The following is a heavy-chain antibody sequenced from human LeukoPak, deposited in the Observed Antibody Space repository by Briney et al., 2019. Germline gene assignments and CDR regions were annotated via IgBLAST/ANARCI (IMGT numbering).Heavy chain of an antibody. CDR2: FDPEDGET. CDR3: ARRTRSGSYWGFDY. D-gene: IGHD1-26*01. J-gene: IGHJ4*02. Sequence: ASVKVSCKVSGYTLTELSMHWVRQAPGKGLEWMGGFDPEDGETIYAQKSQGRVTMTEDTSTDTAYMELSSLRSEDTAVYYCARRTRSGSYWGFDYWGQGTLVTVSS. V-gene: IGHV1-24*01. CDR1: GYTLTELS.